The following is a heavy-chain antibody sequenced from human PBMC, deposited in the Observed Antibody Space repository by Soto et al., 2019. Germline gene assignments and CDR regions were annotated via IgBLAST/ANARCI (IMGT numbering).Heavy chain of an antibody. CDR2: IFYTGST. CDR3: ARWGGSGSYWASPGGNDY. CDR1: GGSISSGDYY. J-gene: IGHJ4*02. Sequence: SETLSLTCTVSGGSISSGDYYWTWIRQHPGKGLEWIGCIFYTGSTYYNPSLKSRVTISVDTSKNQFSLKLSSVTAADTAVYYCARWGGSGSYWASPGGNDYWGQGTLVTVSS. V-gene: IGHV4-31*03. D-gene: IGHD3-10*01.